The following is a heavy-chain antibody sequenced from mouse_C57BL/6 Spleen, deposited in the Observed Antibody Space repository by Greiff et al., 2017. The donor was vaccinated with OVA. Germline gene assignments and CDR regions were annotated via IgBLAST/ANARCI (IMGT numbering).Heavy chain of an antibody. Sequence: QVQLQQPGAELVKPGASVKLSCKASGYTFTSYWMQWVKQRPGQGLEWIGEIDPSDSYTNYNQKFKGKATLTVDTSSSTAYMQLSSLTSEDSAVYYCASGGITTVGGPYWGQGTLVTVSA. D-gene: IGHD1-1*01. CDR1: GYTFTSYW. CDR2: IDPSDSYT. J-gene: IGHJ3*01. CDR3: ASGGITTVGGPY. V-gene: IGHV1-50*01.